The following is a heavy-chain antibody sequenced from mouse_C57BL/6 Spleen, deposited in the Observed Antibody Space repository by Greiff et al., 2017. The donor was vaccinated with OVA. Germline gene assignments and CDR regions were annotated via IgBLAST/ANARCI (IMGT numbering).Heavy chain of an antibody. Sequence: QVQLQQSGPELVKPGASVKISCKASGYAFSSSWMNWVKQRPGKGLEWIGRIYPGDGDTNYNGKFKGKATLTADKSSSTAYMQLSSLTSEDSAVYVCARMRGSTMDSNGPVGCWGQGALVTVSA. V-gene: IGHV1-82*01. CDR2: IYPGDGDT. D-gene: IGHD2-1*01. CDR1: GYAFSSSW. CDR3: ARMRGSTMDSNGPVGC. J-gene: IGHJ3*01.